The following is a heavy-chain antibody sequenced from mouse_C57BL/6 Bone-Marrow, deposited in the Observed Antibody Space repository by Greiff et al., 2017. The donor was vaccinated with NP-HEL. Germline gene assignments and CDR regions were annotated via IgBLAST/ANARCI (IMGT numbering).Heavy chain of an antibody. Sequence: VQLQQPGTELVKPGASVKLSCKASGYTFTSYWMHWVKQWPGQGLEWIGNINPSNGGTNYNEKFKSKATLTVDKSSSTAYMQLSSLTSEDSAVYYCAKGGGNYEYFDVWGTGTTVTVSS. V-gene: IGHV1-53*01. D-gene: IGHD2-1*01. CDR1: GYTFTSYW. CDR3: AKGGGNYEYFDV. CDR2: INPSNGGT. J-gene: IGHJ1*03.